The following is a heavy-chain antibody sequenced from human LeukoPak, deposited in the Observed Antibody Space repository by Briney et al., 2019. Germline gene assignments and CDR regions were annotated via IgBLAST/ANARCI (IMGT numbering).Heavy chain of an antibody. CDR2: INPSGGTT. V-gene: IGHV1-46*01. Sequence: ASVKVACKTSGNTFTRYHIHWVRQAPGQGLEWMGVINPSGGTTTYAQNFQGRVTMTRDTSTITVYMELSSLRSDDTAVYYCAREAIFGVVREYYFDYWGQGTLVTVS. CDR3: AREAIFGVVREYYFDY. CDR1: GNTFTRYH. J-gene: IGHJ4*02. D-gene: IGHD3-3*01.